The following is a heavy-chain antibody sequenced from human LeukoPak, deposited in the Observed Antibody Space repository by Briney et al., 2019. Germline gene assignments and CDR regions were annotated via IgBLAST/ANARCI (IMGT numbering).Heavy chain of an antibody. D-gene: IGHD2-2*01. Sequence: ALVKVSCKVSGYTLTELSMHLVRQAPGKGLEWMGCFDPEDGETICAQKFQGRVTMTEDTSTHTAYMELSSLRSEDTAVYYCATDHPSSTSYYYFDYWGLGTLVTVSS. V-gene: IGHV1-24*01. CDR1: GYTLTELS. CDR3: ATDHPSSTSYYYFDY. J-gene: IGHJ4*02. CDR2: FDPEDGET.